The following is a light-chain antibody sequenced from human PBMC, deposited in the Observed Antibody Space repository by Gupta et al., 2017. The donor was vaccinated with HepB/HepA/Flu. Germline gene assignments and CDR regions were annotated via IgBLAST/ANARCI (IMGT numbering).Light chain of an antibody. J-gene: IGKJ5*01. Sequence: DIVMTQSPLSLPVTPGEPASISCRSSQSLLHENAYNDLYWFLQKPGQSPQLLIYFASSLAPGVPDRFSGSGSGTEFTLKITRVEAEDFEVYYCMQGPQSPITFGQGTRLEIK. CDR1: QSLLHENAYND. CDR2: FAS. V-gene: IGKV2-28*01. CDR3: MQGPQSPIT.